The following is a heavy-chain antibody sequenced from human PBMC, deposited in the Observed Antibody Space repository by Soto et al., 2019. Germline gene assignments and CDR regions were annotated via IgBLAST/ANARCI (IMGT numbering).Heavy chain of an antibody. CDR1: GFTFGDYA. J-gene: IGHJ6*02. CDR2: IRTKAHGGTT. CDR3: TRGPGDGLPGFYYYGMDV. Sequence: GGSLRLSCTASGFTFGDYAMSWVRQAPGKGLEWIGFIRTKAHGGTTEHAASVKGRFTISRDDSKSIAYLQMNSLKTEDTAVYYCTRGPGDGLPGFYYYGMDVWGQGTTVTVSS. D-gene: IGHD4-17*01. V-gene: IGHV3-49*04.